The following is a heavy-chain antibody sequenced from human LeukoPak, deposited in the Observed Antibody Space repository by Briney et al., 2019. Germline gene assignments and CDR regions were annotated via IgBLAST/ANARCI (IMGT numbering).Heavy chain of an antibody. D-gene: IGHD3-10*01. V-gene: IGHV1-18*04. Sequence: ASVKVSCKASGYTFTSYGISWVRQAPGQGLEWMGWISAYNGNTNYAQKLQGRVTMTTDTSTSTAYMELRSLRSDDTAVYYCAREGSLLWFGELSGVSDYWGQGTLVTVSS. CDR2: ISAYNGNT. J-gene: IGHJ4*02. CDR1: GYTFTSYG. CDR3: AREGSLLWFGELSGVSDY.